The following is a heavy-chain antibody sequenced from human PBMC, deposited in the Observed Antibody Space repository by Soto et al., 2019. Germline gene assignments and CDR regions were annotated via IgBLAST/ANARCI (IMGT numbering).Heavy chain of an antibody. Sequence: EVQLVETGGALVQPGGSLRLSCAVSGFVVSNVYMSWVRQAPGERLEWFSVVYSGGDTYYADSVKGRFTISRDNSKNTVYLQMSRLRPDDTDVYYCALTTSWFEWYFDLWGRGTLVTVSS. CDR3: ALTTSWFEWYFDL. J-gene: IGHJ2*01. CDR2: VYSGGDT. CDR1: GFVVSNVY. V-gene: IGHV3-53*02. D-gene: IGHD3-10*01.